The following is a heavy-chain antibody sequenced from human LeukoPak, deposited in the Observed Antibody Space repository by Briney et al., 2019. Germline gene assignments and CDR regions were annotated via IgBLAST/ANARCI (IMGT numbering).Heavy chain of an antibody. Sequence: GASVKVSCKVPGYTLTELSMHWVRQAPGKGLEWMGGFDPEDGETICAQKFQGRVTMTEDTSTDTAYMELSSLRSEDTAVYYCATVGRNYYDSSGYYYYFDYWGQGTLVTVSS. V-gene: IGHV1-24*01. D-gene: IGHD3-22*01. J-gene: IGHJ4*02. CDR2: FDPEDGET. CDR3: ATVGRNYYDSSGYYYYFDY. CDR1: GYTLTELS.